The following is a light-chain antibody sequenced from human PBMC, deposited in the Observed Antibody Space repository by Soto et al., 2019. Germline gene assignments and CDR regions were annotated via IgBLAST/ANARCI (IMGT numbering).Light chain of an antibody. CDR1: QSVLYSSNNKNY. CDR3: QQYYSTPLT. Sequence: GSLGERATINCKSSQSVLYSSNNKNYLAWYQQKPGQPPKLLIYWASTRESGVPDRFSGSGSGTDFTLTISSLQAEDVAVYYCQQYYSTPLTFGGGTKGDIK. CDR2: WAS. V-gene: IGKV4-1*01. J-gene: IGKJ4*01.